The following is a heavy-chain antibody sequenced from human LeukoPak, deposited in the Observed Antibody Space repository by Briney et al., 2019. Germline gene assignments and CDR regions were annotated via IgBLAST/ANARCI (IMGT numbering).Heavy chain of an antibody. J-gene: IGHJ4*02. Sequence: GGSPRLSCAASGFTFSSYAMSWVRQAPGKGLEWVSAISGSGGSTYYADSVKGRFTISRDNSKNTLYLQMNSLRAEDTAVYYCAKFLPTHIVVANYYFDYWGQGTLVTVSS. CDR1: GFTFSSYA. D-gene: IGHD2-21*01. CDR2: ISGSGGST. CDR3: AKFLPTHIVVANYYFDY. V-gene: IGHV3-23*01.